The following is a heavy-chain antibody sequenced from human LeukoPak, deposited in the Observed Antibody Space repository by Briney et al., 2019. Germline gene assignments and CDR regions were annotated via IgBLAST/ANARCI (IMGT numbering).Heavy chain of an antibody. CDR2: IWYGGSNK. Sequence: PGGSLRLSCAASGFTFSSYGMHWVRQAPGKGLEWVAVIWYGGSNKYYADSVKGRFTISRDNSKNTLYLQMNSLRAEDTAVYYCAKGHSRSPYYFDYWGQGTLVTVSS. J-gene: IGHJ4*02. CDR3: AKGHSRSPYYFDY. V-gene: IGHV3-30*02. D-gene: IGHD1-26*01. CDR1: GFTFSSYG.